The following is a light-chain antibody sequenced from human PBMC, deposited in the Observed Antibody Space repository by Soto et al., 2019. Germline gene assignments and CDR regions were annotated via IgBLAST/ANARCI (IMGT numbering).Light chain of an antibody. CDR2: SAS. Sequence: EIVMTQSPATLSVSSGGRATLSCRASQSISDTLAWYQQKPGQAPRLLIYSASRRATGFPARFSGSGSGTDFTLTISSLQSEDFAVYYCQQYNNWPWTFGQGTKVDI. J-gene: IGKJ1*01. CDR1: QSISDT. CDR3: QQYNNWPWT. V-gene: IGKV3-15*01.